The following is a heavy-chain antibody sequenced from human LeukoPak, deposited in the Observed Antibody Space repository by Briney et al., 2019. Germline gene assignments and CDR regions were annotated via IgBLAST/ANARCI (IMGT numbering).Heavy chain of an antibody. J-gene: IGHJ4*02. CDR1: GFTFSSYE. D-gene: IGHD1-14*01. V-gene: IGHV3-48*03. CDR2: ISSSGSTI. Sequence: PGGSLRLSCAASGFTFSSYEMNWVRQAPGKGLEWVSYISSSGSTIYYADSVKGRFTISRGNAKNSLYLQMNSLRADDTAVYYCAKGQEPESRLDYWGQGTLVTVSS. CDR3: AKGQEPESRLDY.